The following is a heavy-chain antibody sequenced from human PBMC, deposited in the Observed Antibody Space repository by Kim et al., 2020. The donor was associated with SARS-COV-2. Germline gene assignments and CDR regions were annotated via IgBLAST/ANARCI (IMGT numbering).Heavy chain of an antibody. CDR3: ARRTTSPGKAFDI. Sequence: SETLSLTCTVSGGSISYYYWSWIRQPPGKGLEWIGYIYYSGSTYYNPSLKSRVTISVDTSKNQFSLKLSSVTAADTAVYYCARRTTSPGKAFDIWGQGTMVTVSS. CDR1: GGSISYYY. J-gene: IGHJ3*02. V-gene: IGHV4-59*13. CDR2: IYYSGST. D-gene: IGHD1-7*01.